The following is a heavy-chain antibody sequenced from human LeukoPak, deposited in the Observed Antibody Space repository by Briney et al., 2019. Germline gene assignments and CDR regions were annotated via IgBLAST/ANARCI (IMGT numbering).Heavy chain of an antibody. CDR1: GYTFTSYG. V-gene: IGHV1-18*04. CDR2: ISAYNGNT. CDR3: ASTRGGGIAAYWFDP. D-gene: IGHD6-13*01. J-gene: IGHJ5*02. Sequence: ASVKVSCKASGYTFTSYGISWVRQAPGQGLEWMGWISAYNGNTNYAQKLRGRVTMTTDTSTSTAYMELRSLRSDDTAVYYCASTRGGGIAAYWFDPWGQGTLVTVSS.